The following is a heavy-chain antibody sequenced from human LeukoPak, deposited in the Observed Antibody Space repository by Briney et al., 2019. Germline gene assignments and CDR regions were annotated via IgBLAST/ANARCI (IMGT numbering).Heavy chain of an antibody. CDR2: IKQDGSEK. Sequence: GGSLRLSCAASGFTFSSYWMSWVRQAPGKGLEWVANIKQDGSEKFYVDSVKGRFTVSRDNAKNSLYLQMNSLRAEDTAVYYCAKDRGSGSYSRFDYWGQGTLVTVSS. CDR3: AKDRGSGSYSRFDY. D-gene: IGHD1-26*01. J-gene: IGHJ4*02. V-gene: IGHV3-7*03. CDR1: GFTFSSYW.